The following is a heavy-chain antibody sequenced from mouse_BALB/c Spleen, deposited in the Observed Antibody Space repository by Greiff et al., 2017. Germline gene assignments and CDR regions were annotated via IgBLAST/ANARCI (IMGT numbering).Heavy chain of an antibody. CDR3: AKGYYYGSSYGLYYYAMDY. CDR1: GYTFTSYT. CDR2: INPSSGYT. D-gene: IGHD1-1*01. J-gene: IGHJ4*01. Sequence: QVQLKESGAELARPGASVKMSCKASGYTFTSYTMHWVKQRPGQGLEWIGYINPSSGYTNYNQKFKDKATLTADKSSSTAYMQLSSLTSEDSAVYYCAKGYYYGSSYGLYYYAMDYWGQGTSVTVSS. V-gene: IGHV1-4*01.